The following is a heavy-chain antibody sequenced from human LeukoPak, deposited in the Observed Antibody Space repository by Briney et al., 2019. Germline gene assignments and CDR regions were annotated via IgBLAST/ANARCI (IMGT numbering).Heavy chain of an antibody. V-gene: IGHV3-74*01. CDR3: ARALAVTGTGGFDP. CDR1: GFNFSSYW. J-gene: IGHJ5*02. D-gene: IGHD6-19*01. Sequence: GGSLRLSFAASGFNFSSYWMHWVRHVPGKVLVWVSRIKNDGKNTIYAESEKGRFTISRDNTKNTLYLQMNSRRAGDTAVYYCARALAVTGTGGFDPWGQGTLVTVSS. CDR2: IKNDGKNT.